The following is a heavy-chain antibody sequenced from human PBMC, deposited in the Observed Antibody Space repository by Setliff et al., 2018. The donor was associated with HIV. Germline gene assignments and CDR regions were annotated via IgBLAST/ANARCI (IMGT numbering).Heavy chain of an antibody. D-gene: IGHD4-17*01. CDR3: ARGLYGDYGGDLNWLDP. J-gene: IGHJ5*02. CDR1: GYNFENYA. Sequence: ASVKVSCTTSGYNFENYAINWVRQAPGQGLEWMGWINANSGSPTYAQAFTGRFFFSVDTAVATAYLQINNLKTEDTAVYFCARGLYGDYGGDLNWLDPWGHGTRVTV. CDR2: INANSGSP. V-gene: IGHV7-4-1*02.